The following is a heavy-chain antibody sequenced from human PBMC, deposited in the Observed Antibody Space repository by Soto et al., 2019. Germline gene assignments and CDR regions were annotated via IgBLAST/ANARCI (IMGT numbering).Heavy chain of an antibody. CDR3: ARALPPTVYYYCALDV. Sequence: GASVKVSCKASGXTFTGYYIHWVRQAPGQGLEWMGWINPNSGGTNYAQKFQGWVTMTRDTSISTAYMELSRLRSDDTAVYYCARALPPTVYYYCALDVWGQGTTVTVSS. V-gene: IGHV1-2*04. CDR2: INPNSGGT. J-gene: IGHJ6*02. D-gene: IGHD1-26*01. CDR1: GXTFTGYY.